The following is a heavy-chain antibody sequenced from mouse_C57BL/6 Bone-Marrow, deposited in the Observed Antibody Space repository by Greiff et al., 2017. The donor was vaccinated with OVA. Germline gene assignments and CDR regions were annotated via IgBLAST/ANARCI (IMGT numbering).Heavy chain of an antibody. D-gene: IGHD1-1*01. V-gene: IGHV1-15*01. CDR2: IDPETGGT. Sequence: VQLQQSGAELVRPGASVTLSCKASGYTFTDYEMHWVKQTPVHGLEWIGAIDPETGGTAYNQKFKGKAILTADKSSSTAYMELRSLTSEDSAVYYCTKYYYGRTFAYWGQGTLVTVSA. CDR3: TKYYYGRTFAY. J-gene: IGHJ3*01. CDR1: GYTFTDYE.